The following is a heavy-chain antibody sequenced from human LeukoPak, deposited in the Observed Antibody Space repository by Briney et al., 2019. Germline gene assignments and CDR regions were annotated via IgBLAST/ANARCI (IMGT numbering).Heavy chain of an antibody. J-gene: IGHJ4*02. CDR1: GGTFSSYA. D-gene: IGHD5-12*01. CDR3: AGSDTGGLRLPTLFDY. V-gene: IGHV1-69*04. CDR2: IIPIFGIA. Sequence: SVKVSCKASGGTFSSYAISWVRQAPGQGLEWMGRIIPIFGIANYAQKFQGRVTITADKSTSTAYMELSSLRSEDTAVYYCAGSDTGGLRLPTLFDYWGQGTLVTVSS.